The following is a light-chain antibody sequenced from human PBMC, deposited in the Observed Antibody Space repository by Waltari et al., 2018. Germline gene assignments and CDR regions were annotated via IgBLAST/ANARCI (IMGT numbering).Light chain of an antibody. CDR3: QVWDSTSEVV. J-gene: IGLJ2*01. CDR2: DDR. V-gene: IGLV3-21*04. CDR1: HLEQTL. Sequence: SYVLTQPPSVSVAPGRPASITCGADHLEQTLVHWYQKRPGQAPVLVISDDRDRPSGIPERFSGSSSGSTATLTITRVEAADEADYYCQVWDSTSEVVFGGGTKLTVL.